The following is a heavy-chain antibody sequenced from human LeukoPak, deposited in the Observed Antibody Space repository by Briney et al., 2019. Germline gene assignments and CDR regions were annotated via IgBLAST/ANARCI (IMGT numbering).Heavy chain of an antibody. Sequence: PSETLSLTCTVSGGSISRSLYYWGWIRQPPGKGLEWIGCVFYSGNTNYNPSLKSRVTISIDTSKNQFSLRLTSVTAADTAVYYCARDNYVPGTYWGNSDYGVDVWGQGTTVTVSS. CDR1: GGSISRSLYY. D-gene: IGHD3-10*01. J-gene: IGHJ6*02. V-gene: IGHV4-61*01. CDR3: ARDNYVPGTYWGNSDYGVDV. CDR2: VFYSGNT.